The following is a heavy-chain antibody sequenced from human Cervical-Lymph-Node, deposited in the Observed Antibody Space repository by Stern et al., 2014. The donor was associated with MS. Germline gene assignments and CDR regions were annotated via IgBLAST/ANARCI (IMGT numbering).Heavy chain of an antibody. CDR2: ISYNASKT. CDR1: GFTFSNYA. V-gene: IGHV3-30-3*01. CDR3: ARVVAVAGTSFDS. J-gene: IGHJ4*02. D-gene: IGHD6-19*01. Sequence: VQLVESGGGVVQPGRSLRLSCAVSGFTFSNYAMHWVRQAPGKGLELVTLISYNASKTFDADSVKGRFTISRDNSRNTLFLQMDNLRLEDTAVYYCARVVAVAGTSFDSWGQGTLVTVSS.